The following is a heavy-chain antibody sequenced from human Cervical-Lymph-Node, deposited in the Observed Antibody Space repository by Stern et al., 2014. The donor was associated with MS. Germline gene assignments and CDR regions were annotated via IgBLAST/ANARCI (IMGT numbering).Heavy chain of an antibody. CDR3: ANWNYLL. CDR1: GFTISEYW. Sequence: EVKLVESGGGLVHPGGSLRLSCAASGFTISEYWMHWVRQAPGKGLEWISGVNSDGNITHYAGSVEGRFTISRDNAKNTVYLQLNSLRVEDTAVYYCANWNYLLWGQGTLVTVSS. V-gene: IGHV3-74*01. CDR2: VNSDGNIT. D-gene: IGHD1-7*01. J-gene: IGHJ4*02.